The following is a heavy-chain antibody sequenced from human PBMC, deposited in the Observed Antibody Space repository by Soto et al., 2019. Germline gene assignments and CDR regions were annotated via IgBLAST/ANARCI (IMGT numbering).Heavy chain of an antibody. CDR2: IYYSGRT. J-gene: IGHJ2*01. CDR3: ARIVESDYTIDFDL. V-gene: IGHV4-30-4*01. D-gene: IGHD3-3*01. Sequence: QVQLQESGPGLVKPSQTLSLTCTVPGGSISSGDYYWSWIRQPPGKGLEWIGYIYYSGRTNYNPSLSIRVTVAVAPSKNLFSMNLSSVTAADTAVYYCARIVESDYTIDFDLWGRGTLVTVSS. CDR1: GGSISSGDYY.